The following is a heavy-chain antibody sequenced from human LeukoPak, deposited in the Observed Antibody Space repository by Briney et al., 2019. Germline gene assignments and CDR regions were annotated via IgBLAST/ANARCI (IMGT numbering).Heavy chain of an antibody. D-gene: IGHD3-10*01. V-gene: IGHV4-31*03. CDR3: ARAPYYASGSYSAALAY. CDR2: IYYSGST. J-gene: IGHJ4*01. CDR1: GGSISSGGYY. Sequence: SQTLSLTCTVSGGSISSGGYYWNWIRQHPGKGLEGIGYIYYSGSTYYNPSLKSRVTISIDTSKNQSSLKLSSVTAADTAVYYSARAPYYASGSYSAALAYWGPGTLVTVSS.